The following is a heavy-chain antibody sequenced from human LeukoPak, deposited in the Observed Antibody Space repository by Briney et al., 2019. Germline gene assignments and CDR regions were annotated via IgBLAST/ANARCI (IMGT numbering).Heavy chain of an antibody. CDR3: ARDRYDVGVAFDF. V-gene: IGHV1-18*01. CDR2: ISVHNGDT. D-gene: IGHD3-9*01. Sequence: ASEKVSCKASGYMFAVFGITWVRQAPGQGLEWMGRISVHNGDTDYAQKFQGRLTMTTDTSATTAYMELRSLKSGDTAVYYCARDRYDVGVAFDFWGQGTMVTVSS. CDR1: GYMFAVFG. J-gene: IGHJ3*01.